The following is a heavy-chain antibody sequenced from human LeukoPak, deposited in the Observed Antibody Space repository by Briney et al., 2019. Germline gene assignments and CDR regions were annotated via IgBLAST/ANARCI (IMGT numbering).Heavy chain of an antibody. CDR1: GGSISSYY. V-gene: IGHV4-4*07. J-gene: IGHJ6*03. D-gene: IGHD1-26*01. Sequence: SETLSLTCTVSGGSISSYYWSWIRQPAGKGLERIGRIYTSGSTNYNPSLKSRVTMSVDTSKNQFSLKLSSVTAADTAVYYCARLGPSGSYRNYYYYYMDVWGKGTTVTVSS. CDR2: IYTSGST. CDR3: ARLGPSGSYRNYYYYYMDV.